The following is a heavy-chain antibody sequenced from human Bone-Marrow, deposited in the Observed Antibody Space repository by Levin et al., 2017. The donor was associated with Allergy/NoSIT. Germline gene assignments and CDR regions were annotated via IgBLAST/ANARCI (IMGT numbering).Heavy chain of an antibody. J-gene: IGHJ5*02. CDR2: INPNSGGT. Sequence: ASVKVSCKASGYTFIDYYIHWVRQAPGQGLEWMGWINPNSGGTEYAQKFQDRVSLARDTSISTVYLYMSSLRSDDTAMYYCASLSGWYNHWGQGSLVTVSS. CDR3: ASLSGWYNH. CDR1: GYTFIDYY. D-gene: IGHD6-25*01. V-gene: IGHV1-2*02.